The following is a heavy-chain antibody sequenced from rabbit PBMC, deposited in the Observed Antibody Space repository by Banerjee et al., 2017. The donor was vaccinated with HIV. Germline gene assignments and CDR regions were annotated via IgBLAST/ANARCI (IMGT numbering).Heavy chain of an antibody. Sequence: QEQLVESGGGLVQPEGSLTLTCKASGFDFSSYGVSWVRQAPGKGLEWIGYIDPVFGSTYYASWVNGRFTISSHNAQNTLYLQLNSLTAADTATYFCARDYGYGGSGYALWGPGTLVTVS. CDR3: ARDYGYGGSGYAL. V-gene: IGHV1S47*01. J-gene: IGHJ4*01. D-gene: IGHD8-1*01. CDR2: IDPVFGST. CDR1: GFDFSSYG.